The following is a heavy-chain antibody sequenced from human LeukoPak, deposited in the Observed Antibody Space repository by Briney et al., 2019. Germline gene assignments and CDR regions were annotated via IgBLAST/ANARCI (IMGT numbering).Heavy chain of an antibody. CDR2: IYYSGST. D-gene: IGHD6-6*01. Sequence: PSETLSLTCTVSGGSISSYYWSWIRQPPGKGLEWIGYIYYSGSTYYIPSLKSRVTISVDTSKNQFSLNLSSVTAADTAVYYCARVGYTSSSPWFDPWGQGTLVTVSS. CDR1: GGSISSYY. CDR3: ARVGYTSSSPWFDP. V-gene: IGHV4-59*12. J-gene: IGHJ5*02.